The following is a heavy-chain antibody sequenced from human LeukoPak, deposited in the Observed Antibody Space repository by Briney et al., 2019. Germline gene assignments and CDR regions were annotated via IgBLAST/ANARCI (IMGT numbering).Heavy chain of an antibody. CDR3: AKDGFLLWRGAFDI. V-gene: IGHV3-23*01. Sequence: GRSLRLSCAAAGLTFSSYAISWVRQAPGKGLEWDSAISGSGGSTYYADSVKGRFTISRDNSKNTLWLQMNSLRAEDTAVYYCAKDGFLLWRGAFDIWGQGTMVTVSS. J-gene: IGHJ3*02. D-gene: IGHD2-21*01. CDR2: ISGSGGST. CDR1: GLTFSSYA.